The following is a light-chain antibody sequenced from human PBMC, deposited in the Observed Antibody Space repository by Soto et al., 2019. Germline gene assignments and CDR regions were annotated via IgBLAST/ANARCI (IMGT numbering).Light chain of an antibody. Sequence: QSVLTQPPSVSGAPGQRVTISCTGSSSNIGAGYDVQWYQQLPATPPKDLINDNNNRASEVPDRFSCAKSGTSASLAITGRQAEDEADYYCHSYDVSLSGPVFGGGTKLTVL. CDR3: HSYDVSLSGPV. CDR1: SSNIGAGYD. J-gene: IGLJ2*01. CDR2: DNN. V-gene: IGLV1-40*01.